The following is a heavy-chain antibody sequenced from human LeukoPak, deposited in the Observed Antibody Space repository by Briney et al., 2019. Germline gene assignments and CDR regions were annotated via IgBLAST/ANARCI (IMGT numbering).Heavy chain of an antibody. Sequence: SETLSLTCTVSGYSISSGYYWGWIRQPPGKGLEWIGNIFHSGSSYYNPSLENRVTMSTATSKNQFSLRLISVTAADTAVYYCARARTNLGDYDYWGQGTLVTVSS. D-gene: IGHD4-17*01. CDR2: IFHSGSS. J-gene: IGHJ4*02. V-gene: IGHV4-38-2*02. CDR1: GYSISSGYY. CDR3: ARARTNLGDYDY.